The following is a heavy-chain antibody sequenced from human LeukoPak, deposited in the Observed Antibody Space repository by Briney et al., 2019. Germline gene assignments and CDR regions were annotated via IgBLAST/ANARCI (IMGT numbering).Heavy chain of an antibody. CDR1: GGTFSRYA. V-gene: IGHV1-69*05. CDR3: ARDLDPIEAADPNWFDP. Sequence: GASVKVSCKASGGTFSRYAISWVRQAPGQGLEWMGRIIPIFGTANYAQKFQGRVTITTDESTSTAYMELSSLTSEDTAVYYCARDLDPIEAADPNWFDPWGQGTLVTVSS. J-gene: IGHJ5*02. CDR2: IIPIFGTA. D-gene: IGHD6-13*01.